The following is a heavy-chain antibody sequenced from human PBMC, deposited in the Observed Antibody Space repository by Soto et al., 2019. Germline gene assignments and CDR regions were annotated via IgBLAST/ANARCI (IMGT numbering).Heavy chain of an antibody. CDR2: IIPILGIA. CDR1: GGTFSSYT. Sequence: QVQLVQSGAEVKKPGSSVKVSCKASGGTFSSYTISWVRQAPGQGLEWMGRIIPILGIANYAQKFQGRVTITADKSTITAYMEVSRLISEYTAVYYWARAAYSGYAVYYFDYWGQGPLVTVSS. CDR3: ARAAYSGYAVYYFDY. D-gene: IGHD5-12*01. J-gene: IGHJ4*02. V-gene: IGHV1-69*02.